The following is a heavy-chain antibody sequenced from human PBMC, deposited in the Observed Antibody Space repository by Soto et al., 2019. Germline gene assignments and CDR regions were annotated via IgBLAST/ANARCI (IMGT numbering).Heavy chain of an antibody. J-gene: IGHJ4*02. D-gene: IGHD1-26*01. CDR1: GGSFSGYY. CDR3: ARQGAGARDY. CDR2: INHSGST. V-gene: IGHV4-34*01. Sequence: SETLSLTCAVYGGSFSGYYWSWIRQPPGKGLEWIGEINHSGSTNYNPSLKSRVTISVDTSKNQFSLKLSSVTAADTAVYYCARQGAGARDYWGQGTLVTVSS.